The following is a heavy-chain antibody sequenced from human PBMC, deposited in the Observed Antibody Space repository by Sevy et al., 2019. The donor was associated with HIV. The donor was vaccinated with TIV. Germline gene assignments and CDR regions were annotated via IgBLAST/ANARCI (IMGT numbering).Heavy chain of an antibody. CDR2: ISGSGGST. D-gene: IGHD6-19*01. J-gene: IGHJ1*01. CDR1: GFTFSSYA. V-gene: IGHV3-23*01. CDR3: AKDRQWVVGEYFQH. Sequence: GGSLRLSCAASGFTFSSYAMSWVRQAPGKGLEWVSAISGSGGSTYYADSVKGRFTISRDNTKNTLYLQMNSLRAEDTALYYRAKDRQWVVGEYFQHWGQGTLVTVSS.